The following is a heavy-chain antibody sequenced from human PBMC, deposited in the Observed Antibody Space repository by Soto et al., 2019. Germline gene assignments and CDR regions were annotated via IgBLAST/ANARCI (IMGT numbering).Heavy chain of an antibody. D-gene: IGHD3-10*01. CDR1: GFTFSNYT. CDR3: AGRSGSSDY. V-gene: IGHV3-30*04. Sequence: QVQLVESGGCVVQPGRSLRLSCAASGFTFSNYTMHWVRQAPGKGLEWVTLISYDEIDKYYADAVKGRFTISRDNSKHTLFLQMDSLRAEDTAVYYCAGRSGSSDYWGQGTLVTVSS. CDR2: ISYDEIDK. J-gene: IGHJ4*02.